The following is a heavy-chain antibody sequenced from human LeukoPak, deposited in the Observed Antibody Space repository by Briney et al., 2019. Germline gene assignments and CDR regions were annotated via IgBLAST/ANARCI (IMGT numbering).Heavy chain of an antibody. J-gene: IGHJ4*02. Sequence: PGGSLRLSCAASGFTFSSYAMSWVRQAPGKGLEWVSAISGSGGSTYYADSVKGRFTISRDNSKNTLYLQMTSLRGEDTAVYYCAKDGRYYDNSGYYFGDYFDYWGQGTLVTVSS. D-gene: IGHD3-22*01. CDR1: GFTFSSYA. CDR3: AKDGRYYDNSGYYFGDYFDY. V-gene: IGHV3-23*01. CDR2: ISGSGGST.